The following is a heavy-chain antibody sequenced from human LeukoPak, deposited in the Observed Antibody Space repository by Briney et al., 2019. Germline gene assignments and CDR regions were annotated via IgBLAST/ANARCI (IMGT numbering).Heavy chain of an antibody. CDR2: LHADGSEK. CDR1: GGSISSYY. D-gene: IGHD5-12*01. V-gene: IGHV3-7*01. Sequence: ETLSLTCTVSGGSISSYYWSWVRQAPGKGLEWVARLHADGSEKYYVGSVKGRFTISGDNAKNSLYLQMNSLRVDDTAVYYCARGGYSFDYLGQGTLVTVSS. CDR3: ARGGYSFDY. J-gene: IGHJ4*02.